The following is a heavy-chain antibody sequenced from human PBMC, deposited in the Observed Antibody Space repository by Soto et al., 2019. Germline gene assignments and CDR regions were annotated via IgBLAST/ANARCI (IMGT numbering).Heavy chain of an antibody. CDR1: GGPISSGGYS. Sequence: SETLSLTCAVSGGPISSGGYSRSWLRQPPGKGLEWIGYIYHSGSTYYNPSLKSRVTISVDRSKNQFSLKLSSVTAADTAVYYCARADYMRSFDYSGQGTLVTVYS. J-gene: IGHJ4*02. D-gene: IGHD4-4*01. V-gene: IGHV4-30-2*01. CDR3: ARADYMRSFDY. CDR2: IYHSGST.